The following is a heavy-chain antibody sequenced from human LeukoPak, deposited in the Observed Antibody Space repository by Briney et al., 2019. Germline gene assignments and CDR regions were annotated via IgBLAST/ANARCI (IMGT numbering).Heavy chain of an antibody. D-gene: IGHD4-23*01. CDR3: ARRADGSTVVTPTPFDY. J-gene: IGHJ4*02. V-gene: IGHV5-51*01. CDR2: IYPGDSDT. Sequence: GESLKISCKGFGYSFTSYWIGWVRQMPGKGLECMGIIYPGDSDTRYSPSFQGQVTISADKSISTAYLQWSSLKASDTAMYYCARRADGSTVVTPTPFDYWGQGTLVTVSS. CDR1: GYSFTSYW.